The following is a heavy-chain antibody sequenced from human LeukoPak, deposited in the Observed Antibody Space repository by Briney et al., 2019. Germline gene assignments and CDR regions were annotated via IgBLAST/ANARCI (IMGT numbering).Heavy chain of an antibody. CDR3: ARAFGLHIAVAGFLDY. CDR2: INPNSGGT. J-gene: IGHJ4*02. Sequence: ASVKVSCKASGCTFTGYYMHWVRQAPGQGLEWMGRINPNSGGTNYAQKFQGRVTMTRDTSISTAYMELSRLRSDDTAVYYCARAFGLHIAVAGFLDYWGQGTLVTVSS. D-gene: IGHD6-19*01. V-gene: IGHV1-2*06. CDR1: GCTFTGYY.